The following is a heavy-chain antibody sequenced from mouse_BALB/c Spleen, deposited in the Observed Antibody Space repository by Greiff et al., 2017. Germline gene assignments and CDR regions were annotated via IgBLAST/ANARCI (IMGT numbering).Heavy chain of an antibody. CDR3: ARKGSYGNYEAY. J-gene: IGHJ3*01. Sequence: QVQLQQSGAELVRPGSSVKISCKASGYAFSSYWMNWVKQRPGQGLEWIGQIYPGDGDTNYNGKFKGKATLTADKSSSTAYMQLSSLTSEDTAVYYCARKGSYGNYEAYWGQGTLVTVSA. D-gene: IGHD2-1*01. CDR2: IYPGDGDT. CDR1: GYAFSSYW. V-gene: IGHV1-80*01.